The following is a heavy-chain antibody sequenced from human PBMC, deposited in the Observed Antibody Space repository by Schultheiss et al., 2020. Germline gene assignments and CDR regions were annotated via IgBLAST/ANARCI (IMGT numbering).Heavy chain of an antibody. CDR3: ARVDSSSSDYYYYYYMDV. CDR2: IKSKTDGGTT. CDR1: GFTFSNAW. J-gene: IGHJ6*03. V-gene: IGHV3-15*01. D-gene: IGHD6-6*01. Sequence: GGSLRLSCAASGFTFSNAWMSWVRQAPGKGLEWVGRIKSKTDGGTTDYAAPVKGRFTISRDDSKNTLYLQMNSLKTEDTAVYYCARVDSSSSDYYYYYYMDVWGKGTTVNVSS.